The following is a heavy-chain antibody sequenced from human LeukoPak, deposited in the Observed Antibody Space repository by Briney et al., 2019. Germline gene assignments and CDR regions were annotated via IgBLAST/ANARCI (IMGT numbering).Heavy chain of an antibody. CDR1: GFTFERHV. J-gene: IGHJ4*02. Sequence: HPGGSLRLSCVTSGFTFERHVMHWMRLAPGKGLECVSSIHPNNGGVGYAASVKGRFAISRDNARNSLYLEMTSLRPEDTAVYYCVKDAPNGSVDFWGRGTLVTVSS. D-gene: IGHD2-8*01. V-gene: IGHV3-9*01. CDR2: IHPNNGGV. CDR3: VKDAPNGSVDF.